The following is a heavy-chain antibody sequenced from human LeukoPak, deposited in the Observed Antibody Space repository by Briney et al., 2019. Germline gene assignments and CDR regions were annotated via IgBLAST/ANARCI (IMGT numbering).Heavy chain of an antibody. D-gene: IGHD3-22*01. CDR1: GGSIISSDYH. J-gene: IGHJ6*02. V-gene: IGHV4-39*01. Sequence: KPWETLSLTCTVSGGSIISSDYHWGWVRQPPGKGLEGIWTISYSGNTVYNPSLRSRVTISVDTSKNQFSLKLSSVTAAATAVYYCARRALRYYDSSGYPSYYYGIDVWGQGTTVTVSS. CDR2: ISYSGNT. CDR3: ARRALRYYDSSGYPSYYYGIDV.